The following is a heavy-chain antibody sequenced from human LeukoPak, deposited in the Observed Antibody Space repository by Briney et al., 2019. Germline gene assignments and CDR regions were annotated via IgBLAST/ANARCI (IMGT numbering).Heavy chain of an antibody. Sequence: PSGTLSLTCAVSGGSISSSNWWSWVRQPPGKGLEWIGYIYHSGSTYYNPSLKSRVTISVDRSKNQFSLKLSSVTAADTAVYYCARGMVRGTNWFDPWGQGTLVTVSS. CDR2: IYHSGST. V-gene: IGHV4-4*02. D-gene: IGHD3-10*01. CDR3: ARGMVRGTNWFDP. CDR1: GGSISSSNW. J-gene: IGHJ5*02.